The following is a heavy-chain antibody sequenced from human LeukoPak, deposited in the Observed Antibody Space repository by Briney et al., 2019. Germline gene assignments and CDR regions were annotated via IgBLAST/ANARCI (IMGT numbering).Heavy chain of an antibody. D-gene: IGHD3-22*01. CDR2: IIPIFGPA. Sequence: GASVKVFCKASVGTFSSYAISWVRRAPGQGLVWMGGIIPIFGPAIYAQEFQGRVTITADESPSTAYMALRSPRAGDTPVFFCATDGLATRSPAYYDSSGYYPDDAFDIWGPGTMVTVSS. CDR3: ATDGLATRSPAYYDSSGYYPDDAFDI. CDR1: VGTFSSYA. V-gene: IGHV1-69*13. J-gene: IGHJ3*02.